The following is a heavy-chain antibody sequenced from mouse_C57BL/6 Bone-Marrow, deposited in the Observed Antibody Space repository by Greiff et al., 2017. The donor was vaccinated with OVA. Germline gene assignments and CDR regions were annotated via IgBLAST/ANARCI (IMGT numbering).Heavy chain of an antibody. D-gene: IGHD1-1*01. V-gene: IGHV1-82*01. Sequence: VQLQQSGPELVKPGASVKISCKGSGYAFSSSWMNWVKQRHGKGLEWIGRICPGDGDTNYNGKFKGKATLTADKSSSTAYMQLSSLTSEDSAVYFCAIYYYASSWWYFDVWGTGTTVTVSS. CDR3: AIYYYASSWWYFDV. CDR2: ICPGDGDT. CDR1: GYAFSSSW. J-gene: IGHJ1*03.